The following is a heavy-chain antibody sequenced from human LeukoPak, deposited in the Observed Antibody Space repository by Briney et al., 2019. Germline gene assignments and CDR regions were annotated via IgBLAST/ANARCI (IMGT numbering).Heavy chain of an antibody. CDR1: GFTFSSYA. CDR3: AKVRLDIVVVPDRDVAFGAFDI. D-gene: IGHD2-2*01. J-gene: IGHJ3*02. V-gene: IGHV3-23*01. Sequence: GGSLRLSCAASGFTFSSYAMSWVRQAPGKGLEWVSAISGSGGSTYYADSVKGRFTISRDNSKNTLYLQMNSLRAEDTAVYYCAKVRLDIVVVPDRDVAFGAFDIWGQGTMVTVSS. CDR2: ISGSGGST.